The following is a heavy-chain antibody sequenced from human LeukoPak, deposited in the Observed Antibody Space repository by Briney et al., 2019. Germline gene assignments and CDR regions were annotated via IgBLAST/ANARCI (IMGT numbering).Heavy chain of an antibody. CDR1: GYSISSGYY. V-gene: IGHV4-38-2*02. Sequence: SETLSLTCTVSGYSISSGYYWGWIRQPPGKGLEWIGSIYHSGSTYYNPSLKSRVTISVDTSKNQFSLKLSSVTAADTAVYYCARGPGYIAAAGLSWFDPWGQGTLVTVSS. J-gene: IGHJ5*02. CDR3: ARGPGYIAAAGLSWFDP. CDR2: IYHSGST. D-gene: IGHD6-13*01.